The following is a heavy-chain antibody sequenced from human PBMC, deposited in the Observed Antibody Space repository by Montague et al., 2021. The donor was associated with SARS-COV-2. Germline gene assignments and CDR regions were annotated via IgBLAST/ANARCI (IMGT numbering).Heavy chain of an antibody. CDR1: GDSVSSNIAT. V-gene: IGHV6-1*01. Sequence: CASSGDSVSSNIATWNWIRQSPSRGLEWLGRTYYRSKWYNDYAVSVKSRVIINPDTSNNRISLQLNSVTPEDTAVYYCARAYCGSDCYFYWYFDLWGRGTLVTVSS. D-gene: IGHD2-21*02. CDR2: TYYRSKWYN. CDR3: ARAYCGSDCYFYWYFDL. J-gene: IGHJ2*01.